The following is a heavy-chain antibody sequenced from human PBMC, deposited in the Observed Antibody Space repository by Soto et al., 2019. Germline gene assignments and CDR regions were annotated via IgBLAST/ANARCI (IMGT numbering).Heavy chain of an antibody. D-gene: IGHD3-16*01. CDR1: GDSFTSYW. Sequence: GEPLKISCKGSGDSFTSYWISWVRQMPGKGLEWMGRIDPSDSYTNYSPSFQGHVTISADKSISTAYLQWSSLKASDTAMYYCARGDGDYVWGSYSFNYYGMDVWGQGTTVTVSS. CDR3: ARGDGDYVWGSYSFNYYGMDV. CDR2: IDPSDSYT. V-gene: IGHV5-10-1*01. J-gene: IGHJ6*02.